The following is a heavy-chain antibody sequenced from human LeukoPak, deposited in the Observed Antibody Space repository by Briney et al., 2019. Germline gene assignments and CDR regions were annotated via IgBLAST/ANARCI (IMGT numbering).Heavy chain of an antibody. Sequence: SETLSLTCTVSGGSISSSSYYWGWIRQPPEKGLEWIGSIYYSGSTYYNPSLKSRVTISVDTSKNQFSLKLSSVTAADTAVYYCARHLPGFRAVPFDYWGQGTLVTVSS. CDR3: ARHLPGFRAVPFDY. V-gene: IGHV4-39*01. CDR2: IYYSGST. D-gene: IGHD3-10*02. CDR1: GGSISSSSYY. J-gene: IGHJ4*02.